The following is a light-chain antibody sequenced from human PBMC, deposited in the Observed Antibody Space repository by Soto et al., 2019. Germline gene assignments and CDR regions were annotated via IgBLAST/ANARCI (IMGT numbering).Light chain of an antibody. CDR3: SSYTSSSTLYV. Sequence: QSALTQPASVSGSPGQSITISCTGTSSDVGGYNYVSWYQQHPGKAPKLMIYDVSNRPSGVSNRFSGSKSGNTASLTISGIQAEDEADYYCSSYTSSSTLYVSGTGTKLTFL. V-gene: IGLV2-14*01. CDR1: SSDVGGYNY. J-gene: IGLJ1*01. CDR2: DVS.